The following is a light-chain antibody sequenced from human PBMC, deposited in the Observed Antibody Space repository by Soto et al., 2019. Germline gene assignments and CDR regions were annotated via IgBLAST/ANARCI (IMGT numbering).Light chain of an antibody. CDR3: QHRYSTPSLT. V-gene: IGKV1-39*01. CDR2: DAS. J-gene: IGKJ4*01. Sequence: DIQMTQSPSSLSASVGDRVTITCRASQSISSYLNWYQQKPGKAPKLLIYDASSLQSGVPSRFSGRGSCTDFTLTISSLQPEDCATCSCQHRYSTPSLTFGRGTKVEIK. CDR1: QSISSY.